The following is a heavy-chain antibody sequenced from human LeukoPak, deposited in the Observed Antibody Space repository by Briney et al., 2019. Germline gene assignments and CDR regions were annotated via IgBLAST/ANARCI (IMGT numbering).Heavy chain of an antibody. V-gene: IGHV1-2*02. J-gene: IGHJ4*02. CDR2: INPNSGGT. D-gene: IGHD5-18*01. Sequence: ASVKVSCKASGYTFTAYYMHWVRQAPGQGLEWMGWINPNSGGTNYAQKFQGRVTMTRDTSISTAYMELSRLRPDDTAVYYCARDLLWDTASFDYWGQGTLVTVSS. CDR1: GYTFTAYY. CDR3: ARDLLWDTASFDY.